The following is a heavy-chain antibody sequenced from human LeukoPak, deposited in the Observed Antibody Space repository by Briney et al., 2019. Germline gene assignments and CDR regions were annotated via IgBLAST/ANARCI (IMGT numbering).Heavy chain of an antibody. CDR1: GYTFTSYY. J-gene: IGHJ6*03. CDR3: ARDPIRITIFGVERGYYYYYMDV. Sequence: GASVKVSCKASGYTFTSYYMHWVRQAPGQGLEWMGIINPSGGSTSYAQKFQGRVTMTRDMSTSTVYMELSSLRSEDTAVYYCARDPIRITIFGVERGYYYYYMDVWGKGTTVTVSS. CDR2: INPSGGST. D-gene: IGHD3-3*01. V-gene: IGHV1-46*01.